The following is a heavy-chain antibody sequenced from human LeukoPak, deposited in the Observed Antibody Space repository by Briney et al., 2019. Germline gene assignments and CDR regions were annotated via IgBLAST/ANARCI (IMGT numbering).Heavy chain of an antibody. CDR3: ARDLGVDY. Sequence: PGGSLRLSCAASGFTFSSYSVNWVRQAPGKGLEWVSVIYSGGTIYYADSVKGRFTISRDNAKNSLYLQMNSLRAEDTAVYYCARDLGVDYWGQGTLVTVSS. V-gene: IGHV3-48*01. CDR2: IYSGGTI. CDR1: GFTFSSYS. J-gene: IGHJ4*02.